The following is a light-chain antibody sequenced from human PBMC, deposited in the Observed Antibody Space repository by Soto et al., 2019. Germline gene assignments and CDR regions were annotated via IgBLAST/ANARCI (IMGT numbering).Light chain of an antibody. V-gene: IGLV2-14*02. CDR3: SSFTSNRIYV. CDR2: EGN. CDR1: VSDVGSFGP. Sequence: QSVLTQPASVSGSPGQSITISCTGSVSDVGSFGPVSWYQQHPGQVPKLIIYEGNRRPSGVSDRFSASKSGLTASLTISGLQPEDEADYYCSSFTSNRIYVFGPGTKVTVL. J-gene: IGLJ1*01.